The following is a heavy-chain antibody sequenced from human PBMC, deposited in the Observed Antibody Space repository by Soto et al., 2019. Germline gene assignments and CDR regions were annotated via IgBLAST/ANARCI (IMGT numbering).Heavy chain of an antibody. V-gene: IGHV4-31*03. CDR1: GGSISSGGYY. CDR3: ARGRSGRGSSWPYNWLDP. J-gene: IGHJ5*02. CDR2: IYYSGST. D-gene: IGHD6-13*01. Sequence: SETLSLTCTVSGGSISSGGYYWSWIRQHPGKGLEWIGYIYYSGSTYYNPSLKSRVTISVDTSKNQFSLKLSSVTAADTAVYYCARGRSGRGSSWPYNWLDPWGQGTLVTVSS.